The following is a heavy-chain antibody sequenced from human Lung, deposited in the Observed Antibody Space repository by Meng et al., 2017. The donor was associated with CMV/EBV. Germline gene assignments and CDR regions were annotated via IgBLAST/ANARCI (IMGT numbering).Heavy chain of an antibody. CDR1: GFTFGSHS. D-gene: IGHD6-13*01. J-gene: IGHJ4*02. Sequence: SCAASGFTFGSHSMNWVRQAPGKGLVWVSRINSDGSSTSYADSVKGRFTISRDNAKNTLYLQMNSLRAEDTAVYYCARDLRTVIAAAGTSADDGWXQGTLVTFSS. CDR2: INSDGSST. V-gene: IGHV3-74*01. CDR3: ARDLRTVIAAAGTSADDG.